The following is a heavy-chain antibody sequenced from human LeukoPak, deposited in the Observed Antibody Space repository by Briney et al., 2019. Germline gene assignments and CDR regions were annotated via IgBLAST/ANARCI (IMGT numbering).Heavy chain of an antibody. V-gene: IGHV4-59*01. J-gene: IGHJ6*03. CDR3: ARGDYDFWGGYYGAYYYYYYMDV. CDR1: GGSIGTYY. CDR2: IYYSGST. D-gene: IGHD3-3*01. Sequence: SETLSLTCSVSGGSIGTYYWSWIRQPPGKGLEWIGYIYYSGSTRHNPSLKGRVTISVDTSKNQFSLKLSSVTAADTAVYYCARGDYDFWGGYYGAYYYYYYMDVWGKGTTVTVSS.